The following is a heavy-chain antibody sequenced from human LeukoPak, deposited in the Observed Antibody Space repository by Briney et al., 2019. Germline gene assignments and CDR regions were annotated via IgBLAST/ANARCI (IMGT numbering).Heavy chain of an antibody. CDR2: IFNSGST. V-gene: IGHV4-59*01. CDR1: GGSINSYY. Sequence: SETLSLTCTVSGGSINSYYWSWIRQSPGKGLEWIGNIFNSGSTNYNPSLKSRVTISLDTSKDQFSLNLTSVTTADTAVYYCARGWGYCSGGSCYFTYFDYWGQGTLVTVSS. D-gene: IGHD2-15*01. J-gene: IGHJ4*02. CDR3: ARGWGYCSGGSCYFTYFDY.